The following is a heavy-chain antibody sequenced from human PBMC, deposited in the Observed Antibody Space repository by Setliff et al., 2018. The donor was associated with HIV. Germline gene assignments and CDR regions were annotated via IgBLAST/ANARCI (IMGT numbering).Heavy chain of an antibody. V-gene: IGHV3-48*01. CDR1: GFTFSTYS. CDR2: ISSSSSTM. J-gene: IGHJ5*02. Sequence: SGGSLRLSCAASGFTFSTYSMNWVRQAPGKGLEWVSYISSSSSTMYYADSVRGRFTISRDNAKNFLYLQMNSLRAEDTAVYYCARVVVIWENGPNWFDPWGQGTLVTVSS. CDR3: ARVVVIWENGPNWFDP. D-gene: IGHD3-16*02.